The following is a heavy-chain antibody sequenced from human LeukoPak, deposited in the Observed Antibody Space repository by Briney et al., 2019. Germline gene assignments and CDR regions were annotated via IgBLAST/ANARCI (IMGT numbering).Heavy chain of an antibody. CDR2: INPNSGGT. V-gene: IGHV1-2*02. J-gene: IGHJ6*02. D-gene: IGHD6-19*01. Sequence: ASVKVSCKASGYTFTGYYMHWVRPAPGQGLEWMGWINPNSGGTNYAQKFQGRVTMTRDTSISTAYMELSRLRSDDTAVYYCARGRGIAVAATKGMDVWGQGTTVTVSS. CDR3: ARGRGIAVAATKGMDV. CDR1: GYTFTGYY.